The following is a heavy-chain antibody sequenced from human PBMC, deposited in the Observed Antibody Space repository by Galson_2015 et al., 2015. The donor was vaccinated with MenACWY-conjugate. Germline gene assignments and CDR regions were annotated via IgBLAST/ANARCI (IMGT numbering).Heavy chain of an antibody. J-gene: IGHJ4*02. CDR2: IKQDGNDK. CDR3: ARGPRGQLPGVDFDY. CDR1: GFTLSSYW. Sequence: SLRLSCAASGFTLSSYWMSWARQAPGKGLEWVASIKQDGNDKEYLDSVKGRFTISRDNARNSLYLQMNSLRAEDTAIYYYARGPRGQLPGVDFDYWGQGTLVTVSS. V-gene: IGHV3-7*03. D-gene: IGHD1-26*01.